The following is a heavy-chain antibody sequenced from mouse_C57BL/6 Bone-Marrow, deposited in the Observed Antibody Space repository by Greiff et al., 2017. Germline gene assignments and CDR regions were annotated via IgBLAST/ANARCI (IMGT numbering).Heavy chain of an antibody. Sequence: DVKLQESGPELVKPGASVKIPCKASGYTFTDYNMDWVKQSHGKSLEWIGDINPNNGGTIYNQKFKGKATLTVDKSSSTAYMELRSLTSEDTAVYYCARGDGSSYYFDYWGQGTTLTVSS. CDR1: GYTFTDYN. D-gene: IGHD1-1*01. CDR2: INPNNGGT. CDR3: ARGDGSSYYFDY. J-gene: IGHJ2*01. V-gene: IGHV1-18*01.